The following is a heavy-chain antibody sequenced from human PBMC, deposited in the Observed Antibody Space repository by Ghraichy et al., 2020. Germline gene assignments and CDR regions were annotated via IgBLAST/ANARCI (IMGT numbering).Heavy chain of an antibody. Sequence: GGSLRLSCAASGFTFSTYAMSWVRQAPGKGLEWVSAISGSGDGTYYADSVKGRFTISRDNSRNMLYMQMNSLRVEDTAIYYCAKRGGSGWGAFDSWGQGTLVTVSS. CDR3: AKRGGSGWGAFDS. J-gene: IGHJ4*02. V-gene: IGHV3-23*01. CDR2: ISGSGDGT. D-gene: IGHD6-19*01. CDR1: GFTFSTYA.